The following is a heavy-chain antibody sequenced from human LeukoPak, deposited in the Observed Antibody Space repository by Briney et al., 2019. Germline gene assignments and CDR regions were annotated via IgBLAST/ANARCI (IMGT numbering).Heavy chain of an antibody. D-gene: IGHD2-2*02. CDR1: GYTFTSYG. V-gene: IGHV1-18*01. CDR2: ISAYNGNT. Sequence: EASVKVSCKASGYTFTSYGISWVRQAPGQGLEWMGWISAYNGNTNYAQKLQGRVTMTTDTSTSTANMELRSLRSDDTAVYYCARDLSPDIVVVPAAIYDAFDIWGQGTMVTVSS. CDR3: ARDLSPDIVVVPAAIYDAFDI. J-gene: IGHJ3*02.